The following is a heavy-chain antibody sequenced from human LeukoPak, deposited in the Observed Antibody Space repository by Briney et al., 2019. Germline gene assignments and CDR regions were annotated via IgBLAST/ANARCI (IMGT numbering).Heavy chain of an antibody. J-gene: IGHJ4*02. CDR1: GFTVSSNY. D-gene: IGHD1-1*01. CDR2: IYSGGYT. Sequence: GGSLRLSCAASGFTVSSNYMSWVRQAPGKGLEWVSVIYSGGYTYYADSVKGRFTISRDSSKNTLYLQMNSLRAEDTAVYYCAKTGNPATGDYWGQGTLVTVSS. V-gene: IGHV3-53*01. CDR3: AKTGNPATGDY.